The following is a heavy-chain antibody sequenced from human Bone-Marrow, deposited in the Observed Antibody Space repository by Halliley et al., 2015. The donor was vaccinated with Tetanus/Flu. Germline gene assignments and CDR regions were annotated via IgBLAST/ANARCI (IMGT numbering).Heavy chain of an antibody. CDR2: IFHSGST. Sequence: TLSLTCAVSGAFVSTSDWWSWVRQPPGKGLEWIGEIFHSGSTNYNPSLNSRVTISLDKSNNQFSLNLSSVTAADTAVYYCANSVSRVAVAGTYYFDYWGQGTLVTVSS. D-gene: IGHD6-19*01. J-gene: IGHJ4*02. V-gene: IGHV4-4*02. CDR1: GAFVSTSDW. CDR3: ANSVSRVAVAGTYYFDY.